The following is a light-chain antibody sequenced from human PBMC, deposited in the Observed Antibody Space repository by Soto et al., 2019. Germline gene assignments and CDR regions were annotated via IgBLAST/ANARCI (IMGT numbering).Light chain of an antibody. CDR1: QSVSSSY. V-gene: IGKV3-20*01. J-gene: IGKJ3*01. Sequence: EIVLTQSPGTLSLSPGERATLSCRASQSVSSSYLAWYQQKPGQAPRLLIYGASSRATGIPDRFSGSGSGTDFTLTISRLEPEDFATYYCQKYSSAPFTFGPGTKVDVK. CDR2: GAS. CDR3: QKYSSAPFT.